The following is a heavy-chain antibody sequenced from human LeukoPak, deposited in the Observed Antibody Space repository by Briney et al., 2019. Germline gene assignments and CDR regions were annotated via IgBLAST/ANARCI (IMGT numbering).Heavy chain of an antibody. Sequence: PGGSLRLSCAASGFTFSSYAMRWVRQAPGKGLEWVAVISYDGSNKYYADSVKGRFTISRDNSKNTLYLQMNSLRTEGTAVYYCAKDRGNSTQEIDYWGQGTLVTVSS. CDR2: ISYDGSNK. CDR3: AKDRGNSTQEIDY. V-gene: IGHV3-30-3*01. D-gene: IGHD1/OR15-1a*01. J-gene: IGHJ4*02. CDR1: GFTFSSYA.